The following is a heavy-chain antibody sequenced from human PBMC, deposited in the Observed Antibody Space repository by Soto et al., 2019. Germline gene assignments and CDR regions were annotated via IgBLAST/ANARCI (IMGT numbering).Heavy chain of an antibody. D-gene: IGHD3-16*01. CDR1: GGSISSGGYY. V-gene: IGHV4-61*08. CDR2: IYYSGST. CDR3: ARLGAQEIDP. J-gene: IGHJ5*02. Sequence: PSETLSLTCTVSGGSISSGGYYWSWIRQPPGKGLEWIGYIYYSGSTNYNPSLKSRVTISVDTSKNQFSLKLSSVTAADTAVYYCARLGAQEIDPWGQGTLVTVSS.